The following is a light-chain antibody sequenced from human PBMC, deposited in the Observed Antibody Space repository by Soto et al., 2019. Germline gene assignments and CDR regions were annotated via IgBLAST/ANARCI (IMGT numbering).Light chain of an antibody. CDR2: DTS. V-gene: IGLV7-46*01. CDR1: TGAVTSGHY. Sequence: QAVVTQEPSLTVSPGGTVTLTCGSSTGAVTSGHYPYWFQQKPGQAPRTLLYDTSTKHSWTPARFSGSLLGGKAALTLSGAQPEDEAEYYCLLSYSGARVFGGGTKLTVL. CDR3: LLSYSGARV. J-gene: IGLJ3*02.